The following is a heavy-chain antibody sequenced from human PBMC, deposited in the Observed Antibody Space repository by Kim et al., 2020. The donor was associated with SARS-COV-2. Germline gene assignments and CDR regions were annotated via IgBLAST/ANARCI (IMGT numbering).Heavy chain of an antibody. CDR2: IYYSGST. D-gene: IGHD6-19*01. CDR3: ARAAVAGTLRVYYYGMDV. J-gene: IGHJ6*02. Sequence: SETLSLTCTVSGGSISSSSYYWGWIRQPPGKGLEWIGSIYYSGSTYYNPSLKSRVTISVDTSKNQFSLKLSSVTAADTAVYYCARAAVAGTLRVYYYGMDVWGPGTTVTVSS. CDR1: GGSISSSSYY. V-gene: IGHV4-39*01.